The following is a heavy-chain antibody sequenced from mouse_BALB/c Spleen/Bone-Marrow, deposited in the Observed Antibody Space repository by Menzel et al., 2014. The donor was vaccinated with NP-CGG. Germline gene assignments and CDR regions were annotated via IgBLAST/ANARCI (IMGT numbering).Heavy chain of an antibody. CDR2: IYPGNSDT. CDR1: GYPFTSYW. CDR3: THDYDYYAMNY. J-gene: IGHJ4*01. Sequence: EVQLQQSGTVLARPGASVKMSCKASGYPFTSYWMHWVKQRPGQGLEWIGAIYPGNSDTSYNQKFKGKAKLTAVTSTSTAYMELSSLTNEDSAVYYCTHDYDYYAMNYWGQGTSVTVSS. V-gene: IGHV1-5*01. D-gene: IGHD2-4*01.